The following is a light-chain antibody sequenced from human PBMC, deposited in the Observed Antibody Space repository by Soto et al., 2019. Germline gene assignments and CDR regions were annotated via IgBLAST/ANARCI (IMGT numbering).Light chain of an antibody. J-gene: IGLJ1*01. V-gene: IGLV2-18*02. Sequence: QSVLTQPPSVSRSPGQSVAISCTGTSSDVGNYNRVSWYQQPPGTAPKLMIYEVNNRPSGVPDRFSGSKSGNTASLTISGLQAEDEADYYCCSYTTSSTYVFGTGTKVTVL. CDR2: EVN. CDR1: SSDVGNYNR. CDR3: CSYTTSSTYV.